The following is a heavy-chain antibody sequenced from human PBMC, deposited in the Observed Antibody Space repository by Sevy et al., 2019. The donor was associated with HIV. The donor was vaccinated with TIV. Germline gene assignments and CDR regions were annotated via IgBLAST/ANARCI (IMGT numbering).Heavy chain of an antibody. Sequence: SETLSLTCTVSGGSISSYYWSWIRQPSGKGLEWLGRIYTSGNTHYNPSLKSRVTMSVDTSKNQFSLNLSYVTAADTAVYYCAGAAIDTGDFEYWGQGTLVTVSS. D-gene: IGHD6-13*01. CDR1: GGSISSYY. CDR2: IYTSGNT. V-gene: IGHV4-4*07. J-gene: IGHJ4*02. CDR3: AGAAIDTGDFEY.